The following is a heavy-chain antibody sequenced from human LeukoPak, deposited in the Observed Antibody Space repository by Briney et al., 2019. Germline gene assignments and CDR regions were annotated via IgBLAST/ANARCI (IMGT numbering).Heavy chain of an antibody. J-gene: IGHJ4*02. V-gene: IGHV3-23*01. Sequence: GGSLRLSCGASGFTFSNYAMTWVRQAPGKGLEWVSAISGSGGSTYYADSVKGRFTISRDNSKNTLYLQMNSLRAEDTAVYYCAKDLSSSTPRSRFDYWGQGTLVTVSS. CDR3: AKDLSSSTPRSRFDY. D-gene: IGHD2-2*01. CDR1: GFTFSNYA. CDR2: ISGSGGST.